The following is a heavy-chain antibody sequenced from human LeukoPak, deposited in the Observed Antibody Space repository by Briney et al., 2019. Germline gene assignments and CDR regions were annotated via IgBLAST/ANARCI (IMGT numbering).Heavy chain of an antibody. D-gene: IGHD3-22*01. CDR2: FDPEDGET. CDR1: GYTLTELS. CDR3: ATDVPLYYYDSSGYSI. J-gene: IGHJ4*02. Sequence: ASVKVSCKVSGYTLTELSMHWVRQAPGKGLEWMGGFDPEDGETIYAQKFQGRVTMTEDTSTDTAYMELGSLRSEDTAVYYCATDVPLYYYDSSGYSIWGQGTLVTVSS. V-gene: IGHV1-24*01.